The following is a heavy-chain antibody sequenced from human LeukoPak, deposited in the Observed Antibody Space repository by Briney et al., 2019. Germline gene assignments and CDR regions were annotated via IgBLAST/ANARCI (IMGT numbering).Heavy chain of an antibody. J-gene: IGHJ2*01. CDR2: TSSSDAGT. CDR1: GFTLSTYA. Sequence: GGSLRLSCAASGFTLSTYAMSWVRQTPGKGLEWVAATSSSDAGTYHADSVKGRFTISRDNAKSTLYLQMNSLRAEDTAVYYCARGDWYFDLWGRGTLVTVSS. CDR3: ARGDWYFDL. V-gene: IGHV3-23*01.